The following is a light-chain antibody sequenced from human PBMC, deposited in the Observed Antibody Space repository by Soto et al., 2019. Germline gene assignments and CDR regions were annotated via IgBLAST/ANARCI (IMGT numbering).Light chain of an antibody. V-gene: IGLV2-8*01. CDR2: EVA. CDR1: TNDVGGYKY. J-gene: IGLJ3*02. CDR3: SSYAGSDTYVV. Sequence: QSVLTQPPSASGSPGQSVTISCSGTTNDVGGYKYVSWYQQHPGKAPKLIIYEVAKRPSGVPDRFSGSKSGNTASLTVSGLQAVDEATYYCSSYAGSDTYVVFGGGTKLTVL.